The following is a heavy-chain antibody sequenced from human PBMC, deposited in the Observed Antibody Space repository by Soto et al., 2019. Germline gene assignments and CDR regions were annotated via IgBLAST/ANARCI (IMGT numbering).Heavy chain of an antibody. V-gene: IGHV4-59*01. CDR1: GGSISSYY. CDR2: IYYSGST. D-gene: IGHD3-10*01. CDR3: ARELVRGKASSDYYYYMDV. Sequence: SETLSLTCTVSGGSISSYYWSWIRQPPGKGLEWIGYIYYSGSTNYNPSLKSRVTISVDTSKNQFSLKLSSVTAADTAVYYCARELVRGKASSDYYYYMDVWGKGTTVTVSS. J-gene: IGHJ6*03.